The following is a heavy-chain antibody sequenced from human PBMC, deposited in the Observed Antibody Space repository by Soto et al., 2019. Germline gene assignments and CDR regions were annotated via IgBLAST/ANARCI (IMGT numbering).Heavy chain of an antibody. CDR1: GYTFTGYY. J-gene: IGHJ6*03. CDR3: ARGYVVTTWEYTNDYYYVDV. D-gene: IGHD4-17*01. Sequence: GASVKVSCKASGYTFTGYYMHWVRQAPGQGLEWMGWINPNSGGTNYAQKFQGWVTMTRDASISTAYMELSRLRSDDTAVYYCARGYVVTTWEYTNDYYYVDVWGKGTTVTVSS. CDR2: INPNSGGT. V-gene: IGHV1-2*04.